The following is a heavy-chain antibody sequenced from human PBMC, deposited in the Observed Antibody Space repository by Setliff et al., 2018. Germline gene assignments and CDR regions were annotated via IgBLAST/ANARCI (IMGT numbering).Heavy chain of an antibody. J-gene: IGHJ4*02. CDR3: ARDRKEIVVKPPAASLDY. V-gene: IGHV1-18*01. CDR1: GYAFGSSG. D-gene: IGHD2-2*01. CDR2: ISAYNGYI. Sequence: EASVKVSCKASGYAFGSSGISWVRQAPGQGLEWMGWISAYNGYIVYAQKFQGRVTMTTDTSMTTAYMEVRSLRSDDTAVYYCARDRKEIVVKPPAASLDYWGQGTQVTVSS.